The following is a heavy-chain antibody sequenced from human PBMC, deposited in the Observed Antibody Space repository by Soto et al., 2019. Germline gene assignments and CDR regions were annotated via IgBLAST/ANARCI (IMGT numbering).Heavy chain of an antibody. CDR3: ARWYSSGLYYLDY. V-gene: IGHV5-51*01. CDR2: IYPGDSDT. CDR1: GYTFSSNW. J-gene: IGHJ4*02. D-gene: IGHD6-19*01. Sequence: GESLKISCQTSGYTFSSNWIGWVRQMPGKGLECMGIIYPGDSDTRYSPSFQGQVTISADKSSAYLQWNSLEASDTAMYYCARWYSSGLYYLDYWGQGTLVTVSS.